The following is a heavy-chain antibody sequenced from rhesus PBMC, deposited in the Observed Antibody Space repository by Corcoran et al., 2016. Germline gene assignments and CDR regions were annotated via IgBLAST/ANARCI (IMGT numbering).Heavy chain of an antibody. CDR2: CNGSSGSA. CDR1: GYSISSGYD. V-gene: IGHV4-127*01. D-gene: IGHD3-28*01. CDR3: AGTERLQYYYDSGYYPDY. J-gene: IGHJ4*01. Sequence: QVQLQESGPGVVKPSETLSLTCAVSGYSISSGYDWSWIRQPPGKGLEWIGYCNGSSGSANYNPSLKIRVTISKDTSKTQFSLKLSSVTAADTAVYYCAGTERLQYYYDSGYYPDYWGQGVLVTVSS.